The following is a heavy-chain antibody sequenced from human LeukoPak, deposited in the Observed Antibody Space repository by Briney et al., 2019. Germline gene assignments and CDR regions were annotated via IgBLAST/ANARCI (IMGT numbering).Heavy chain of an antibody. CDR1: GGSISSGAYY. Sequence: SETLSLTCSVSGGSISSGAYYWSWIRQHPGKGLEWIGYIYYTGSTYYNPSLKSRVTIPVDTSKNQFSLNLNSVTAADTAVYYCARDPRFSTNWPSWGQGTLVTVSS. CDR2: IYYTGST. CDR3: ARDPRFSTNWPS. V-gene: IGHV4-31*03. D-gene: IGHD6-13*01. J-gene: IGHJ4*02.